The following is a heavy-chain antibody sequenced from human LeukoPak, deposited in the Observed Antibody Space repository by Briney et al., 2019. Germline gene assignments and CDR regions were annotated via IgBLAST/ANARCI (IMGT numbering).Heavy chain of an antibody. CDR1: GGSISSSNW. CDR3: ARLSTVTTSFDY. CDR2: IYHSGST. D-gene: IGHD4-11*01. Sequence: PSETLSLTCAVSGGSISSSNWWSWVRQPPGKGLEWIGEIYHSGSTNYNPSLKSRVSMSVDTSKNHFSLKLSSVTAADTAVYYCARLSTVTTSFDYWGQGTLVTVSS. J-gene: IGHJ4*02. V-gene: IGHV4-4*02.